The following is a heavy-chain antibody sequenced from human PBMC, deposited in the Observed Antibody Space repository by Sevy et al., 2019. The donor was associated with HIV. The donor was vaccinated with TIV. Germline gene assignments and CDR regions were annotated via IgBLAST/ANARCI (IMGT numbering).Heavy chain of an antibody. D-gene: IGHD3-16*01. V-gene: IGHV3-30-3*01. Sequence: GGSLRLSCAASGFTFSSYAMHWVRQAPGKGLEWVAVISYDGSNKYYADSVKGRFTISRDNSKNTLYLQMNSLRDEDTAVYYCARDFMMEYYMDVWGKGTTVTVSS. CDR2: ISYDGSNK. J-gene: IGHJ6*03. CDR3: ARDFMMEYYMDV. CDR1: GFTFSSYA.